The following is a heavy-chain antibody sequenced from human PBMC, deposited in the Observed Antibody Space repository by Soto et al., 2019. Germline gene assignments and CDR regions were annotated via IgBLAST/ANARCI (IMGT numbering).Heavy chain of an antibody. Sequence: GGTLRLSCAASGFSFRTDGMHWVRQAPGKGLEWVAVISNDGSNTYYADSVKGRFTISRDNSKNTLYLQMNSLRAEDTAMYYCARDIRESYYYDSSGYMAPEYWGQGTLVTVS. D-gene: IGHD3-22*01. J-gene: IGHJ4*02. CDR3: ARDIRESYYYDSSGYMAPEY. CDR2: ISNDGSNT. CDR1: GFSFRTDG. V-gene: IGHV3-30*03.